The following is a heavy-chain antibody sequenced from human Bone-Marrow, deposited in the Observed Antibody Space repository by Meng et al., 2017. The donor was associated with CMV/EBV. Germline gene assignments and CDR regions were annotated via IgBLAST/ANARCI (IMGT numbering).Heavy chain of an antibody. V-gene: IGHV3-30*04. Sequence: GESLKISCAASGFTFRSYAMHWVRQAPGKGLEWVAVISYDGSNKYYADSVKGRFTISRDNSKNTLYLQMNSLRAEDTAVYYCAKRPTTMVGLHYYYVGMYFWGQGTTVTVSS. CDR2: ISYDGSNK. D-gene: IGHD5-18*01. J-gene: IGHJ6*02. CDR1: GFTFRSYA. CDR3: AKRPTTMVGLHYYYVGMYF.